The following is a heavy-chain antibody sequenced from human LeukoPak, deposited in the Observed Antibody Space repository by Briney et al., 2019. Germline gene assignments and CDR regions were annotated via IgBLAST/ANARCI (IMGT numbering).Heavy chain of an antibody. CDR3: AKPKAYGSGSYYFDY. Sequence: GGSLRLSCAASGFTFSDYYMSWIRQAPGKGLEWVSAISGSGGSTYYADSVKGRFTISRDNSKNTLYLQMNSLRAEDTAVYYCAKPKAYGSGSYYFDYWGQGTLVTVSS. D-gene: IGHD3-10*01. CDR1: GFTFSDYY. J-gene: IGHJ4*02. V-gene: IGHV3-23*01. CDR2: ISGSGGST.